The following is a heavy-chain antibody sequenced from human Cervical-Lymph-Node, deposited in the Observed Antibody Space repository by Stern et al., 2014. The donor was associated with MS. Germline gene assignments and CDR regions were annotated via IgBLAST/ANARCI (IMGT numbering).Heavy chain of an antibody. CDR2: IIPIFGTA. J-gene: IGHJ6*02. CDR3: ARGELKEGLVRGMDV. V-gene: IGHV1-69*01. CDR1: GGTFSSYA. Sequence: VQLVESGAELKKPGSSVKFSCKASGGTFSSYAISWVRQAPGQGIEWVGGIIPIFGTANYAQKFQGRVTITADESTSTAYMELSSLRSEDTAVYYCARGELKEGLVRGMDVWGQGTTVTVSS. D-gene: IGHD1-26*01.